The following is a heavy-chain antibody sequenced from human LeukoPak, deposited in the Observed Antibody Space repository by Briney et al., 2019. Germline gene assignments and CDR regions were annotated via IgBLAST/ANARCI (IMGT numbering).Heavy chain of an antibody. CDR2: IYYSGRT. J-gene: IGHJ5*02. V-gene: IGHV4-39*01. Sequence: SGTLSLTCTVSGGSISSSTYYWGWIRQPPGKGLEWLGSIYYSGRTYYNPSLKSRVTISVDTSKNQFSLKLSSVTAADTAVYYCARGAPRGERLGWFDPWGQGTLVTVSS. CDR1: GGSISSSTYY. CDR3: ARGAPRGERLGWFDP. D-gene: IGHD1-26*01.